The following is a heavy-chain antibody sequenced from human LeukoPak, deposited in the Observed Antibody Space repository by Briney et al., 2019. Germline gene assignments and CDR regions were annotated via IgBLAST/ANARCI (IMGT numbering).Heavy chain of an antibody. V-gene: IGHV3-7*03. Sequence: GGSLRLSCAASGFTFSNDWMNWVRQAPGKGLEWVANIKQDGSEKYYVDSVKGRFTISRDNAKNSLYLQMNSLRAEDTALYYCAKGSYYDSSGYYSTFDYWGQGTLVTVSS. CDR1: GFTFSNDW. CDR2: IKQDGSEK. CDR3: AKGSYYDSSGYYSTFDY. J-gene: IGHJ4*02. D-gene: IGHD3-22*01.